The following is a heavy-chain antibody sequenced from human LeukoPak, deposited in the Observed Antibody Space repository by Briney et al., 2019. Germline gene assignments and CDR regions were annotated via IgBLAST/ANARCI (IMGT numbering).Heavy chain of an antibody. CDR2: IYYSGNT. CDR1: GASIRSYY. J-gene: IGHJ4*02. CDR3: ARGSGGELSRHFDY. Sequence: SETLSLTCTVSGASIRSYYWSWIRQPPGKGLEWIGYIYYSGNTDYNPSLQSRVTIPVDMSKNQFSLKLSSVTAADTAVYYCARGSGGELSRHFDYWGQGTLVTVSS. V-gene: IGHV4-59*01. D-gene: IGHD3-16*02.